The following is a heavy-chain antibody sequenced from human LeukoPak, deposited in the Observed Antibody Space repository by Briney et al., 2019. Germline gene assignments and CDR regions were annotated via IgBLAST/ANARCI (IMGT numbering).Heavy chain of an antibody. CDR3: AREGGYYYDSSGSYGDY. Sequence: GGSLRLSCAASGFTFSSYAMHWVRQAPGKGLEWVAVISYDGCNKYYADSVKGRFTISRDNSKNTLYLQMNSLRAEDTAVYYCAREGGYYYDSSGSYGDYWGQGTLVTVSS. CDR2: ISYDGCNK. J-gene: IGHJ4*02. V-gene: IGHV3-30*04. D-gene: IGHD3-22*01. CDR1: GFTFSSYA.